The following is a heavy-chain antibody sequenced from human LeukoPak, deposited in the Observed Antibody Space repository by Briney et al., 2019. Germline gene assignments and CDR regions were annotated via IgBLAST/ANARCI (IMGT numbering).Heavy chain of an antibody. CDR3: ARDRVAVAAYYYFYMDV. J-gene: IGHJ6*03. Sequence: ASVKVSCRAFGYPFTGHYVHWVRQAPGHGLEWMGWINPNNGVTNYAQKFQGRVTMTRDTSISTAYMELNRLRSDDTAVYYCARDRVAVAAYYYFYMDVWGKGTTVTVS. CDR1: GYPFTGHY. CDR2: INPNNGVT. V-gene: IGHV1-2*02. D-gene: IGHD6-19*01.